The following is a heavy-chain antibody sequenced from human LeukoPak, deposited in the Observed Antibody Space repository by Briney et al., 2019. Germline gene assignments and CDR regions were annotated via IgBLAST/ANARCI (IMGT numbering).Heavy chain of an antibody. J-gene: IGHJ6*04. CDR1: GGSISSSNW. V-gene: IGHV4-4*02. D-gene: IGHD3-10*01. CDR3: ARVPSTVRGVIIEDYYGMDV. Sequence: SGTLSLTCAVSGGSISSSNWWSWVRQPPGKGLEWIGEIYHSGSTNYNPSLKSRVTISVDKSKNQFSLKLSSVTAADTAVYYCARVPSTVRGVIIEDYYGMDVWGKGTTVTVSS. CDR2: IYHSGST.